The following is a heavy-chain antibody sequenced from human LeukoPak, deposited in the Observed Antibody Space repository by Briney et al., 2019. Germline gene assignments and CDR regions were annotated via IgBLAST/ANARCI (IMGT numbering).Heavy chain of an antibody. J-gene: IGHJ4*02. CDR3: ARGRGYSGYSTLDY. V-gene: IGHV1-46*01. Sequence: ASVKVSCKASGYTFTSYYVHWVRQAPGQGLEWMGTINPSSGATNYAQNFQGRVTMTRDTSTSTVYIELSSLTSEDMAVYFCARGRGYSGYSTLDYWGQGTLVTVSS. CDR2: INPSSGAT. D-gene: IGHD5-12*01. CDR1: GYTFTSYY.